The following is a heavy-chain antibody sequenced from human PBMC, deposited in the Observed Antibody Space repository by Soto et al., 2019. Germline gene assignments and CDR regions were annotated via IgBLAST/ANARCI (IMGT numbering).Heavy chain of an antibody. V-gene: IGHV4-59*01. D-gene: IGHD3-3*01. CDR3: ARGRGYDFWSGYPDYYYYYYMDV. Sequence: SETLSLTCTVSGGSISSYYWSWIRQPPGKGLEWIGYIYYSGSTNYNPSLKSRVTISVDTSKNQFSLKLSSVTAADTAVYYCARGRGYDFWSGYPDYYYYYYMDVWGKGTTVTVSS. CDR2: IYYSGST. CDR1: GGSISSYY. J-gene: IGHJ6*03.